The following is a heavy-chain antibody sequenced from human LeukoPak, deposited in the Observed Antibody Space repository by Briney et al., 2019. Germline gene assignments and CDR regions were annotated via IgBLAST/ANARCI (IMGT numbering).Heavy chain of an antibody. J-gene: IGHJ5*02. CDR2: ISAYNGNT. V-gene: IGHV1-18*01. CDR3: ARDKEAAAGQYNWFDP. D-gene: IGHD6-13*01. Sequence: ASVKVSFKASGYTFTSYGISWVRQAPGQGLEWMGWISAYNGNTNYAQKLQGRVTMTTDTSTSTAYMELRSLRSDDTAVYYCARDKEAAAGQYNWFDPWGQGTLVTVSS. CDR1: GYTFTSYG.